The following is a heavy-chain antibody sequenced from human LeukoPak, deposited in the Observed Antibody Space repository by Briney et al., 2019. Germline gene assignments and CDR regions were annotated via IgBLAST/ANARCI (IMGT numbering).Heavy chain of an antibody. CDR2: TGFDGSSE. J-gene: IGHJ4*02. CDR3: AKDSGITGIQRPFDY. V-gene: IGHV3-33*06. CDR1: GLPFSNFA. Sequence: GRSLRLSRATSGLPFSNFAMHWVPHTPGKGLECGALTGFDGSSEYYAESVKGRFTISRNNSKNTLHLQMSSLRAEDTAVYFCAKDSGITGIQRPFDYWGQGTLVTVSS. D-gene: IGHD1-20*01.